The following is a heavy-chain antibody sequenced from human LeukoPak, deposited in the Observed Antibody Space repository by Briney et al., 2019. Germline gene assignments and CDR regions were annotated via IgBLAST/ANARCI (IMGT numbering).Heavy chain of an antibody. CDR3: ARQTKGYSSSTSCYPPDYYYYYMDV. CDR1: GGSISSYY. V-gene: IGHV4-59*01. Sequence: SETLSLTCSVYGGSISSYYWSWIRPPPGKGREWVGYIHYSGTTNFNPSLKSGVTISVDTSTNQSSLKLSSVTAADTAVYYCARQTKGYSSSTSCYPPDYYYYYMDVWGKGTTVTVSS. J-gene: IGHJ6*03. CDR2: IHYSGTT. D-gene: IGHD2-2*01.